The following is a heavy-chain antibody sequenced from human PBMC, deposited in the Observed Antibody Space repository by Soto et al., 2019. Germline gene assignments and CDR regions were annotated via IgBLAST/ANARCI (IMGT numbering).Heavy chain of an antibody. D-gene: IGHD4-17*01. Sequence: SETLSLTCTVSGGSVSSGSYYWSWIRQPPGKGLEWIGYIYYSGSTNYNPSLKSRVTISVDTSKNQFSLKLSSVIAADTAVYYCARDRRQINPTVGDYYYYGMDVWGQGTTVTVSS. J-gene: IGHJ6*02. CDR1: GGSVSSGSYY. V-gene: IGHV4-61*01. CDR2: IYYSGST. CDR3: ARDRRQINPTVGDYYYYGMDV.